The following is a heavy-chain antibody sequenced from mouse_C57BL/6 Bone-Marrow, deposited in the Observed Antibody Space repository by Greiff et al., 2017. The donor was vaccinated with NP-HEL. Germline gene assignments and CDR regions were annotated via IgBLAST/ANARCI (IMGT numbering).Heavy chain of an antibody. CDR1: GYTFTGSY. V-gene: IGHV1-32*01. D-gene: IGHD1-1*02. J-gene: IGHJ4*01. CDR2: IDPSDGFT. Sequence: VQLQQSGPELVKPGASVKISCKASGYTFTGSYLHWVKQSPGKGLEWIGYIDPSDGFTSYNQKFKGKATLTVDKSSSTAYMELRNLTSEETEVYYCGVYACADGVAYWGQGNSVTVSA. CDR3: GVYACADGVAY.